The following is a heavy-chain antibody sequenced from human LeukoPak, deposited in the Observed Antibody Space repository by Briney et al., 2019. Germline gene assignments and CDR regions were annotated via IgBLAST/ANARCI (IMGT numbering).Heavy chain of an antibody. Sequence: EASVKVSCKASGYTFTSYAINWVRQATGQGLEWMGWMNPNSGNTGYAQKFQGRVTMTRNTSISTAYMELSSLRSEDTAVYYCARAGYDSPYHLDYWGQGTLVTASS. CDR1: GYTFTSYA. J-gene: IGHJ4*02. D-gene: IGHD3-22*01. V-gene: IGHV1-8*01. CDR3: ARAGYDSPYHLDY. CDR2: MNPNSGNT.